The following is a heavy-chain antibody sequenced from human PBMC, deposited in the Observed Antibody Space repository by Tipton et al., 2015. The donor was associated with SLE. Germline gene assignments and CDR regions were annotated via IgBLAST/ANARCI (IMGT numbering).Heavy chain of an antibody. CDR3: ARVLLRLRQIGYWLFDL. CDR1: GGSFSGYY. V-gene: IGHV4-34*01. Sequence: TLSLTCAVYGGSFSGYYWSWVRQPPGKGLEWIGEINHSGSTNYNPSLKSRVAISVDASKNQISLNLKSATAAETAVYYCARVLLRLRQIGYWLFDLWGRGTLVTVSS. CDR2: INHSGST. D-gene: IGHD3-16*01. J-gene: IGHJ2*01.